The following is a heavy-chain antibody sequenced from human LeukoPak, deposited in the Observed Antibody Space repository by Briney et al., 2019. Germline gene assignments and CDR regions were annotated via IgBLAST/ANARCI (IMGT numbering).Heavy chain of an antibody. D-gene: IGHD3-22*01. V-gene: IGHV5-51*01. Sequence: GESLQISCKGSGYSFTSYWIGWVRQMPGKGLEWMGIIYPGDSDTRYSPSFQGQVTISADKSISTAYLQWSSLKASDTAMYYCARGVKRDYYDSSGVDYWGQGTLVTVSS. CDR3: ARGVKRDYYDSSGVDY. CDR1: GYSFTSYW. CDR2: IYPGDSDT. J-gene: IGHJ4*02.